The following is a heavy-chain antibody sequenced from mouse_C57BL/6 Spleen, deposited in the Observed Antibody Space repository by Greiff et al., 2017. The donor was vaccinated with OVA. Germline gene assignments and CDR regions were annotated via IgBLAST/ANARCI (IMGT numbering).Heavy chain of an antibody. CDR3: ARLWDYFDY. V-gene: IGHV5-6*01. D-gene: IGHD4-1*01. Sequence: EVQLKESGGDLVKPGGSLKLSCAASGFTFSSYGMSWVRQTPDKRLEWVATISSGGSYTYYPDSVKGRFTISRDNAKNTLYLQMSSLKSEDTAMYYCARLWDYFDYWGQGTTLTVSS. J-gene: IGHJ2*01. CDR2: ISSGGSYT. CDR1: GFTFSSYG.